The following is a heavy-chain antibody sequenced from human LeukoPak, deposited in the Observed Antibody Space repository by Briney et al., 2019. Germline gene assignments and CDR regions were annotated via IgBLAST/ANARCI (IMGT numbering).Heavy chain of an antibody. CDR1: GGSFSGYY. V-gene: IGHV4-39*01. CDR3: ARRQLITMVRGVIVGWFDP. Sequence: SETLSLTCAVYGGSFSGYYWGWIRQPPGKGLEWIGSIYYSGSTYYNPSLKSRVTISVDTSKNQFSLKLSSVTAADTAVYYCARRQLITMVRGVIVGWFDPWGQGTLVTVSS. CDR2: IYYSGST. D-gene: IGHD3-10*01. J-gene: IGHJ5*02.